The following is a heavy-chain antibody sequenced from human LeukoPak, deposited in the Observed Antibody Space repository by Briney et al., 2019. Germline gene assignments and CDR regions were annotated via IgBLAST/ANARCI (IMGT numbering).Heavy chain of an antibody. V-gene: IGHV3-49*04. J-gene: IGHJ6*04. Sequence: GGSLRLSCTASGFTFGDYAMSWVRQAPGKGLEWVGFIRSKAYGGTTEYAASVKGRFTISRDDSKSIAYLQMNSLKTEDTAVYYCTSGDTAMAAPGYYYYGMDVWGKGTTVTVSS. D-gene: IGHD5-18*01. CDR2: IRSKAYGGTT. CDR3: TSGDTAMAAPGYYYYGMDV. CDR1: GFTFGDYA.